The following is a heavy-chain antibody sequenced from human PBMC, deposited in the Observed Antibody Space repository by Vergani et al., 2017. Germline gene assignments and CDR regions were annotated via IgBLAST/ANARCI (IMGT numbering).Heavy chain of an antibody. CDR3: VRTYYDFWSGYLDYYYYYYMDV. D-gene: IGHD3-3*01. V-gene: IGHV1-18*01. CDR1: GYTFTSYG. Sequence: QVQLVQSGAEVKKPGASVKVSCKASGYTFTSYGISWVRQAPGQGLEWMGWISAYNGNTNYAQKLQGRVTMTTDTSTSTAYMELRSLRSDDTAVYYCVRTYYDFWSGYLDYYYYYYMDVWGKGTTVTVSS. J-gene: IGHJ6*03. CDR2: ISAYNGNT.